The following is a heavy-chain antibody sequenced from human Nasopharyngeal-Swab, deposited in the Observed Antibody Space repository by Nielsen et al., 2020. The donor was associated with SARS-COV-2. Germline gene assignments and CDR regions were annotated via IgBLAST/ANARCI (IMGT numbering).Heavy chain of an antibody. D-gene: IGHD5-18*01. J-gene: IGHJ4*02. CDR2: IYWDDDK. V-gene: IGHV2-5*02. CDR3: AHSIVDTAMVIFDY. Sequence: RQAPGKALEWLAFIYWDDDKRYSPSLKSRLTITKDTSKNQVVLTMTNMDTVDTATYYCAHSIVDTAMVIFDYWGQGTLVTVSS.